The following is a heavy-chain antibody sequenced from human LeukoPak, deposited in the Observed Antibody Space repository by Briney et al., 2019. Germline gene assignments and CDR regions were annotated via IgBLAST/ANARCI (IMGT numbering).Heavy chain of an antibody. CDR1: GFTFSTYA. V-gene: IGHV3-64*02. CDR3: ARQAAGAVY. J-gene: IGHJ4*02. Sequence: GGSLRLSCAASGFTFSTYAMHWVRQAPGKGLEYVSGITRKGDSTYYADSVKGRFTISRDNSKNTLYLQMGGLRAEDMAVYYCARQAAGAVYWGQGPLVTVSS. CDR2: ITRKGDST. D-gene: IGHD6-13*01.